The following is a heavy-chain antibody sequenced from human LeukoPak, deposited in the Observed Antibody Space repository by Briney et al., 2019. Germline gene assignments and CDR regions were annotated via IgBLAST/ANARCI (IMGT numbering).Heavy chain of an antibody. CDR1: GGSISSSSYY. D-gene: IGHD6-13*01. CDR2: IYYSGST. CDR3: AREGYSSSWYEDDAFDI. V-gene: IGHV4-61*01. J-gene: IGHJ3*02. Sequence: SGTLSLTCTVSGGSISSSSYYWGWIRQPPGKGLEWIGYIYYSGSTNYNPSLKSRVTISVDTSKNQFSLKLSSVTAAVTAVYYCAREGYSSSWYEDDAFDIWGQGTMVTVSS.